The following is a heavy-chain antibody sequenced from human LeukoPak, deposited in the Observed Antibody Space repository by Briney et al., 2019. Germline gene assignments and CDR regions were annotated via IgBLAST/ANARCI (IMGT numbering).Heavy chain of an antibody. CDR1: GGSISSYY. Sequence: SETLSLTCTVSGGSISSYYWSWIRQPPGKGLEWIGSIYYSGSTYYNPSLKSRVTISVDTSKNQFSLKLSSVTAADTAVYYCARNYYGSAQNDYWGQGTLVTVSS. D-gene: IGHD3-10*01. J-gene: IGHJ4*02. CDR3: ARNYYGSAQNDY. V-gene: IGHV4-59*12. CDR2: IYYSGST.